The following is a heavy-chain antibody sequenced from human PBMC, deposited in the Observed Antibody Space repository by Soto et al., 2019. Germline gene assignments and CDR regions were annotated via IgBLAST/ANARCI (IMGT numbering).Heavy chain of an antibody. CDR3: ARVSRGGFLEWSGWFDP. Sequence: ASVKVSCKASGYTFTSYAISWVRQAPGQGLEWMGWINAYNGNRNYAQKLQGRVTMTKDTSTSTAYMELRSLRSDDTAVYYCARVSRGGFLEWSGWFDPWGQGTLVTVSS. CDR2: INAYNGNR. J-gene: IGHJ5*02. CDR1: GYTFTSYA. V-gene: IGHV1-18*01. D-gene: IGHD3-3*01.